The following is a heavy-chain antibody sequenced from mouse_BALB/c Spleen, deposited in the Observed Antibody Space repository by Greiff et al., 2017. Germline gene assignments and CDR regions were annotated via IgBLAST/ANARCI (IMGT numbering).Heavy chain of an antibody. J-gene: IGHJ4*01. D-gene: IGHD2-4*01. V-gene: IGHV1-69*02. CDR3: ARSLYDYDGYAMDY. CDR1: GYTFTSYW. Sequence: QVQLQQPGAELVKPGAPVKLSCKASGYTFTSYWMNWVKQRPGRGLEWIGRIDPSDSETHYNQKFKDKATLTVDKSSSTAYIQLSSLTSEDSAVYYCARSLYDYDGYAMDYWGQGTSVTVSS. CDR2: IDPSDSET.